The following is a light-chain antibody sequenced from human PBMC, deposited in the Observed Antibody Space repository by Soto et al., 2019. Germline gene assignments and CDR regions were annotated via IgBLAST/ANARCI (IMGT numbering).Light chain of an antibody. CDR1: SSNIGSYY. CDR3: GTWDSSLSAEV. J-gene: IGLJ2*01. CDR2: DNY. Sequence: QSVLTQPPSVSAAAGQTVTISCSGGSSNIGSYYVSWYQQFPGAAPKLLIYDNYKRPSGIPDRFSGSKSGPSATLGITGLQTGDEADYYCGTWDSSLSAEVFGGGTKLTVL. V-gene: IGLV1-51*01.